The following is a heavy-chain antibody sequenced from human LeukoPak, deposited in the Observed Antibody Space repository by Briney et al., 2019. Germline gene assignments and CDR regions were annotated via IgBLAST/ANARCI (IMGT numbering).Heavy chain of an antibody. CDR1: GYTFTGYY. Sequence: ASVKVSCKASGYTFTGYYMHWVRQAPGQGLEWMGIINPSGGSTSYAQKFQGRVTMTRDTSTSTVYMELSSLRSEDTAVYYCAVIAVARQFDYWGQGTLVTVSS. CDR3: AVIAVARQFDY. V-gene: IGHV1-46*01. CDR2: INPSGGST. J-gene: IGHJ4*02. D-gene: IGHD6-19*01.